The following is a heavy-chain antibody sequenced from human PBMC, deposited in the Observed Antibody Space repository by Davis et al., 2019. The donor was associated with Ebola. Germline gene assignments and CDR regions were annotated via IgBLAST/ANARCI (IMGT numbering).Heavy chain of an antibody. J-gene: IGHJ5*02. CDR3: ARDAPLDT. V-gene: IGHV3-11*06. CDR1: GFTVSSNY. CDR2: ISSSSSYT. Sequence: GESLKISCAASGFTVSSNYMSWIRQAPGKGLEWVSYISSSSSYTNYADSVKGRFTISRDNAKNSLYLQMNSLRAEDTAVYYCARDAPLDTWGQGTLVTVSS.